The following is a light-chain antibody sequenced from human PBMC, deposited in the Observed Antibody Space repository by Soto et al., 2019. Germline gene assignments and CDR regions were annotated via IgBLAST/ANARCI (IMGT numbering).Light chain of an antibody. J-gene: IGKJ1*01. CDR3: QQYNSYSGT. CDR2: DAS. Sequence: DIQITQSPSTLSASVGDRVTITCRASQSISSWLAWYQQKPGKASKLLIYDASSLESGVPSRFSGSGSGTEFTLTISSLQPDDFATYYCQQYNSYSGTFGQGTKVEI. CDR1: QSISSW. V-gene: IGKV1-5*01.